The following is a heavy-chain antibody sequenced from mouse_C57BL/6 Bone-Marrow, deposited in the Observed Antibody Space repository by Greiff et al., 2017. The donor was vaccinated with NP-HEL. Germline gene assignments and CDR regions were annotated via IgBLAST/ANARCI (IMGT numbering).Heavy chain of an antibody. V-gene: IGHV10-1*01. CDR2: IRSKSNNYST. CDR1: GFSFNTYA. J-gene: IGHJ4*01. Sequence: EVMLVESGGGLVQPKGSLKLSCAASGFSFNTYAMHWVRQAPGKGLEWVARIRSKSNNYSTYYADSVKDRFTISRDDSEIMLYLQMNNLKTEDTAMYYCVRNYYGSSHYAMDYWGQGTSVTVSS. CDR3: VRNYYGSSHYAMDY. D-gene: IGHD1-1*01.